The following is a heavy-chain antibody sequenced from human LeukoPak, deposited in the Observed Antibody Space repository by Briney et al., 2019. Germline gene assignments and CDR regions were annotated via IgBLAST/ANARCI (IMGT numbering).Heavy chain of an antibody. D-gene: IGHD2/OR15-2a*01. CDR2: ISYDGSNK. V-gene: IGHV3-30-3*01. J-gene: IGHJ5*02. CDR1: GFTFSSYA. Sequence: GGSLRLSCAASGFTFSSYAMHWVRQAPGKGLEWVAVISYDGSNKYYADSVKGRFTISRDNSKNTLCLQMNSLRAEDTAVYYCARAARADCTSPTCHSWLAPWGQGTQVTVSS. CDR3: ARAARADCTSPTCHSWLAP.